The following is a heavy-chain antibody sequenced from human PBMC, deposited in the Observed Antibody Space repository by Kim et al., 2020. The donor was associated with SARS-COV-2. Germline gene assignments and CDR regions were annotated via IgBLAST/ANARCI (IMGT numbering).Heavy chain of an antibody. CDR2: ISYDGSNK. Sequence: GGSLRLSCAASGFTFSSYGMHWVRQAPGKGLEWVAVISYDGSNKYYADSVKGRFTISRDNSKNTLYLQMNSLRAEDTAVYYCAKDLLAVAGSYFDYWGQGTLVTVSS. V-gene: IGHV3-30*18. CDR1: GFTFSSYG. CDR3: AKDLLAVAGSYFDY. J-gene: IGHJ4*02. D-gene: IGHD6-19*01.